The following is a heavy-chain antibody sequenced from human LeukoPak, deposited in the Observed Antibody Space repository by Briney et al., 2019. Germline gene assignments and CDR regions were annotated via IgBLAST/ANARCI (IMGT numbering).Heavy chain of an antibody. CDR3: ARGREDGFDI. V-gene: IGHV4-59*01. Sequence: PSETLSLTCTVSGGSISGYYWSWIRQPPGKGLEWIGYIYYSGSAKYNPSLKSRVTISVDTSKNQFSLKLTSVTAAVTAVYYCARGREDGFDIWGQGTMVTVS. J-gene: IGHJ3*02. CDR2: IYYSGSA. CDR1: GGSISGYY.